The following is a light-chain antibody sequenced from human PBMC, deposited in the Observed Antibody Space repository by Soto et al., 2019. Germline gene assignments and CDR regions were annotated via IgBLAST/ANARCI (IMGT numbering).Light chain of an antibody. CDR3: QSYDNSLSGSVV. CDR1: SPNTGAGFD. V-gene: IGLV1-40*01. CDR2: DNT. J-gene: IGLJ2*01. Sequence: QSVLTQPPSVSGAPGQRVPTSSPGTSPNTGAGFDVHWYQKLPGTAPKLLIFDNTNRPSGVPDRFSASKSGTSASLAISGLQAGDEADYFCQSYDNSLSGSVVFGGGTKLTVL.